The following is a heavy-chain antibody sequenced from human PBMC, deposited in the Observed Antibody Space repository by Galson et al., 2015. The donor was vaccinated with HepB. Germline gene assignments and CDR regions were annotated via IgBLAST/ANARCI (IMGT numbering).Heavy chain of an antibody. CDR1: GFTFRTYA. CDR3: VTGRGPGVSGWFDP. CDR2: ISGGGGTT. J-gene: IGHJ5*02. D-gene: IGHD5/OR15-5a*01. V-gene: IGHV3-23*01. Sequence: SLRLSCAASGFTFRTYAMTWVRQAPGKGLQWVSTISGGGGTTYYADSVKGRFTISRDNFKNTLYLQMNSLRAEDTALYYCVTGRGPGVSGWFDPWGQGTLVTVSS.